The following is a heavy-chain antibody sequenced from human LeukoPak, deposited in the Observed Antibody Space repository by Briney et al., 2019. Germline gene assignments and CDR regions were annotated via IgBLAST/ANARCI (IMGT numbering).Heavy chain of an antibody. V-gene: IGHV3-15*01. CDR1: GFTFNDAW. D-gene: IGHD6-6*01. Sequence: GGSLRLSYAASGFTFNDAWMNWVRQAPGKGLEWVGRIKSNIDGGTTDYATPVKGRFTISRDDSKNTLSLQMDSLKTEDTAVYYCTTDPRGIAARRRHFYYGMDVWGQGTTVIVSS. CDR3: TTDPRGIAARRRHFYYGMDV. J-gene: IGHJ6*02. CDR2: IKSNIDGGTT.